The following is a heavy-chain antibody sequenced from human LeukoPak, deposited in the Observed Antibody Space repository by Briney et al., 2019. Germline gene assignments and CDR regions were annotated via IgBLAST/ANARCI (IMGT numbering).Heavy chain of an antibody. CDR3: AKDITWELGRDYYYYYGMDV. CDR2: ISWDGGST. CDR1: GFTFDDYT. D-gene: IGHD1-26*01. V-gene: IGHV3-43*01. Sequence: PGGSLRLSCAASGFTFDDYTMHWVRQAPGKGLEWVSLISWDGGSTYYADSVKGRFTISRDNSKNSLYLQMNSLRTEDTALYYCAKDITWELGRDYYYYYGMDVWGQGTTVTVSS. J-gene: IGHJ6*02.